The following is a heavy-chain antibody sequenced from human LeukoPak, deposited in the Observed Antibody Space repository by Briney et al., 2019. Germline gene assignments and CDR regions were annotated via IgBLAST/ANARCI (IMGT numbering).Heavy chain of an antibody. V-gene: IGHV1-69*13. Sequence: GASVKVSCKASGYTFTSYGISWVRQAPGQGLEWMGGIIPIFGTANYAQKFQGRVTITADESTSTAYMELSNLRSEDTAVYYCARDLGLATGDYYFDYWGQGTLVTVSS. CDR1: GYTFTSYG. CDR2: IIPIFGTA. J-gene: IGHJ4*02. D-gene: IGHD7-27*01. CDR3: ARDLGLATGDYYFDY.